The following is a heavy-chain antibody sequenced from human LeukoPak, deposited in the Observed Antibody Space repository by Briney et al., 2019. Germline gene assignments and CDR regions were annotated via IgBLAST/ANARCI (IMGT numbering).Heavy chain of an antibody. J-gene: IGHJ4*02. CDR1: GFTFSSYA. CDR3: AKVLIRFLEWLLGSTTFDY. V-gene: IGHV3-23*01. Sequence: PGGSLRLSCAASGFTFSSYAMSWVRQAPGKGLEWVSAISGSGGSTYYADSVKGRFTISRDNSKNTLYLQMNSLRAEDTAVYYCAKVLIRFLEWLLGSTTFDYWGQGTLVTVSS. D-gene: IGHD3-3*01. CDR2: ISGSGGST.